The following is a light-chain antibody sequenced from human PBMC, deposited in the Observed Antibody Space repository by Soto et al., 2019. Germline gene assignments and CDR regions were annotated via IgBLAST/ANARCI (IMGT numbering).Light chain of an antibody. J-gene: IGKJ2*01. CDR1: QSVSSSY. Sequence: EIVLTQSPGTLSLSPGERATLSCRASQSVSSSYLAWYQQKPGQGPRLLIYGASSRATGIPDRFSGSGSGTAFTLTISRLEPEVFAVYYCQQYGSSPHTFGQGTKLEIK. CDR2: GAS. CDR3: QQYGSSPHT. V-gene: IGKV3-20*01.